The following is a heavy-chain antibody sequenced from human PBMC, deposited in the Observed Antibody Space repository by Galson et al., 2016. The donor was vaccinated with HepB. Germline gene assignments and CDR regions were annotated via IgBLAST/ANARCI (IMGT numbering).Heavy chain of an antibody. CDR3: ARGLEVGATYWHFDL. Sequence: SETLSLTCAVSGGSISTNNWWNWVRQRPGRGLEWIGEIYHSGNTNHNPSLKSRVTISVDKSKNQFSLRLSSVTAADTALYYCARGLEVGATYWHFDLWGRATLVTVSS. CDR1: GGSISTNNW. J-gene: IGHJ2*01. D-gene: IGHD1-26*01. CDR2: IYHSGNT. V-gene: IGHV4-4*02.